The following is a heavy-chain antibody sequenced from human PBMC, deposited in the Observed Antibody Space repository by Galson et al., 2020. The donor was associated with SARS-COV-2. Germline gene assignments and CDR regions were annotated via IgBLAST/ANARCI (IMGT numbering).Heavy chain of an antibody. CDR2: ISGSGGST. Sequence: GGSLRLSCAASGFTFSSYAMSWVRQAPGKGLEWVSAISGSGGSTYYADSVKGRFTISRDNSKNTLYLQMNSLRAEDTAVYYCARGLFMYNSGWGPFDYWGQGTLVTVSS. CDR1: GFTFSSYA. V-gene: IGHV3-23*01. CDR3: ARGLFMYNSGWGPFDY. D-gene: IGHD6-19*01. J-gene: IGHJ4*02.